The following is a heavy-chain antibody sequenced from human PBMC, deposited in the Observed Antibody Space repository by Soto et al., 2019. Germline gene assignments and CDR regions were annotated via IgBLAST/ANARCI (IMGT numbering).Heavy chain of an antibody. CDR2: IKPDGSDK. Sequence: QPGGSLRLSCAASGFTFPNYWMSWVRQAAGKGLEWVVNIKPDGSDKYYVDSVRGRFTISRENAKNSLYLQMNSLRAGDTAIYFCARAIGPTLFDYWGQGTLVNVSS. V-gene: IGHV3-7*01. CDR1: GFTFPNYW. D-gene: IGHD3-22*01. CDR3: ARAIGPTLFDY. J-gene: IGHJ4*02.